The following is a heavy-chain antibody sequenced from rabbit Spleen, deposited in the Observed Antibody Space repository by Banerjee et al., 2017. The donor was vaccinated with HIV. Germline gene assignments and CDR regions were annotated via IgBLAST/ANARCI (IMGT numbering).Heavy chain of an antibody. V-gene: IGHV1S45*01. CDR2: INTVTGKS. Sequence: EQLEESGGGLVKPEGSLTLTCKASGVSFSDKDVMCWVRQAPGKGLEWIACINTVTGKSVYASWAKGRFTVSKTSSTTVTLQMTSLTAADTATYFCAREGYIVGFGGDAYATHYGMDLWGPGTLVTVS. J-gene: IGHJ6*01. CDR1: GVSFSDKDV. D-gene: IGHD6-1*01. CDR3: AREGYIVGFGGDAYATHYGMDL.